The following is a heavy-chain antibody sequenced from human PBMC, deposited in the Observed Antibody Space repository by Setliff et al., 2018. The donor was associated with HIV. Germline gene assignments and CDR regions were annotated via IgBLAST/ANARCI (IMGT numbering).Heavy chain of an antibody. CDR3: ASERSRGNYYYSLDV. CDR2: VDPENPTT. J-gene: IGHJ6*03. CDR1: GYTFTDQY. Sequence: PSVKVSCKMSGYTFTDQYIHWIQQAPGKGLEWMGLVDPENPTTIYAARFQGRVTITADTSTDTAYMELSRLRSEDTAIYYCASERSRGNYYYSLDVWGKGTTVTVSS. V-gene: IGHV1-69-2*01.